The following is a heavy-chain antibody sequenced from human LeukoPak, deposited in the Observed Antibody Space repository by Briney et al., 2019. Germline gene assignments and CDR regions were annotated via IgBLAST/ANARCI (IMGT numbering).Heavy chain of an antibody. CDR3: ASSRVRKWLVRGYFQH. D-gene: IGHD6-19*01. CDR2: IYSSGST. V-gene: IGHV4-39*07. CDR1: GGSISSSSYY. Sequence: SETLSLTCTVSGGSISSSSYYWGWIRQPPGKGLEWIGSIYSSGSTYYNPSLRSRVTISVDTSKNQFSLKLSSVTAADTAVYYCASSRVRKWLVRGYFQHWGQGTLVTVSS. J-gene: IGHJ1*01.